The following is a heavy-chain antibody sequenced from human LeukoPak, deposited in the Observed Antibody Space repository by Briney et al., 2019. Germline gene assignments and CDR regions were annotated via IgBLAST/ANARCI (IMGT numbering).Heavy chain of an antibody. Sequence: ASVTVSCKASGYTFTRYYIHWLRQAPGQGIEWMRWIDPNTGGTNFAQKFQGRITMTRDTSINTVYMELNRLRSDDTAVYYCTKNQYSGTIITPLDPFDVWGQGTMVTVSS. V-gene: IGHV1-2*02. CDR1: GYTFTRYY. D-gene: IGHD3-10*01. CDR2: IDPNTGGT. CDR3: TKNQYSGTIITPLDPFDV. J-gene: IGHJ3*01.